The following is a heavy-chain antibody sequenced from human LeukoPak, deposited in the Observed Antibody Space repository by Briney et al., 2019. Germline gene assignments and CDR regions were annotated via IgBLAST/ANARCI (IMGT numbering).Heavy chain of an antibody. V-gene: IGHV1-8*01. CDR2: MNPNSGNT. D-gene: IGHD3-10*01. J-gene: IGHJ3*02. CDR3: ASLRRGSGSYSSRFAGPPAFDI. Sequence: ASVKVSCKASGYTFTSYDINWVRQATGQGLEWMGWMNPNSGNTGYAQKFQGRVTITRNTSISTAYMELSGLRSEDTAVYYCASLRRGSGSYSSRFAGPPAFDIWGQGTMVTVSS. CDR1: GYTFTSYD.